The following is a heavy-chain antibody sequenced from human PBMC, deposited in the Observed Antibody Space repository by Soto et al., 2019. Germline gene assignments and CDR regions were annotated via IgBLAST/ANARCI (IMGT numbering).Heavy chain of an antibody. CDR3: ARQIYDSDSGPNFQYYFDS. Sequence: GESLKISCKGSGYSFAGYWITWVRQMPGKGLEWMGRIDPSDSQTYYSPSFRGHVTISAAKSITTVFLQWSSLRASDTAMYYCARQIYDSDSGPNFQYYFDSWCPGTLVTVSS. J-gene: IGHJ4*02. D-gene: IGHD3-22*01. CDR2: IDPSDSQT. V-gene: IGHV5-10-1*01. CDR1: GYSFAGYW.